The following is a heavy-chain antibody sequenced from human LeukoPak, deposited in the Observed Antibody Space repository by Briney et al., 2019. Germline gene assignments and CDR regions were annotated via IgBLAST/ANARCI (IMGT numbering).Heavy chain of an antibody. J-gene: IGHJ4*02. CDR2: ISSSGSTI. CDR1: GFTFSSYE. Sequence: PGGSLRLSCAASGFTFSSYEMNWVRQAPGKRLEWVSYISSSGSTIYYADSVKGRFTISRDNAKNSLYLQMNSLRAEDTAVYYCAKSTQLELPFTYWGQGTLVTVSS. V-gene: IGHV3-48*03. D-gene: IGHD1-7*01. CDR3: AKSTQLELPFTY.